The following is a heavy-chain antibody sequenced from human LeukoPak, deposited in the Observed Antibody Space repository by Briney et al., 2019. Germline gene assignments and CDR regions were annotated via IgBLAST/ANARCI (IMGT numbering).Heavy chain of an antibody. Sequence: GGSLRLSCSASGFTFSNFGMSWVRQAPGKGLEWVSAILGASVTYYADSVKGRFAISRDSSTNTLYLDMSSLRVEDTAVYYCAKLQRSGGGTFDHWGQGTLVTVSS. CDR3: AKLQRSGGGTFDH. D-gene: IGHD2-15*01. J-gene: IGHJ4*02. CDR1: GFTFSNFG. CDR2: ILGASVT. V-gene: IGHV3-23*01.